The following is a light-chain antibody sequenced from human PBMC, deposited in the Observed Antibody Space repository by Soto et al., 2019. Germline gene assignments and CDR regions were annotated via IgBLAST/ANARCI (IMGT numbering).Light chain of an antibody. J-gene: IGKJ4*01. CDR3: QQYYIYSFT. V-gene: IGKV1-5*03. CDR1: ESIGRR. CDR2: ETS. Sequence: DIQMTQSPSTLSASVGDGVTITCRASESIGRRLAWYQQKPGQAPKIVMYETSNLQTGVPTRFSGSGSGTEFTLTISILQPDDFASYYCQQYYIYSFTFGGGTKVEIK.